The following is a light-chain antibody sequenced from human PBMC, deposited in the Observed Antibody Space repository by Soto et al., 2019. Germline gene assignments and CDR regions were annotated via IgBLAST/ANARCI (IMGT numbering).Light chain of an antibody. J-gene: IGLJ1*01. CDR1: TNDVGGYNY. Sequence: TQAASVSWSPGQLITICCTGTTNDVGGYNYVSCYKQNPGKAPKLVIFEVSSRPSGVSNRFSGSKSGNTASLTISALQAEDEAHYFRNSYSSSTSLPYVFGTGTKVT. CDR2: EVS. CDR3: NSYSSSTSLPYV. V-gene: IGLV2-14*01.